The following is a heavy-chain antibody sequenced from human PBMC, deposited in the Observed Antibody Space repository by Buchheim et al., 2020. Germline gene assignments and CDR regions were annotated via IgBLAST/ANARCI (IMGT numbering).Heavy chain of an antibody. V-gene: IGHV3-48*03. CDR1: GFTFSSYG. CDR2: ISSSGSTI. Sequence: EVQLVESGGGLVQPGGSLRLSCAASGFTFSSYGMNWVRQAPGTGLEWVSYISSSGSTIYYADSVTGRFTISRDNAKNSLYLQMNSLRAEDKGVYFCSSECRVILTALDYWGQGTL. D-gene: IGHD3-9*01. J-gene: IGHJ4*02. CDR3: SSECRVILTALDY.